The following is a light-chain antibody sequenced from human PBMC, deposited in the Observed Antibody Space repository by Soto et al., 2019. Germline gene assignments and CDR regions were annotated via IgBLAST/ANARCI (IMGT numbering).Light chain of an antibody. V-gene: IGKV3-20*01. J-gene: IGKJ5*01. Sequence: VSPQSLGTLPFSPGTRTTLTCRASQSVGSSYLAWYQHKPGQAPRVLIYGATSRATGIPDRFSGSGSGTDFTLTISRLEPEDFAVYFCQQYNYWITFAQGTRLEI. CDR3: QQYNYWIT. CDR2: GAT. CDR1: QSVGSSY.